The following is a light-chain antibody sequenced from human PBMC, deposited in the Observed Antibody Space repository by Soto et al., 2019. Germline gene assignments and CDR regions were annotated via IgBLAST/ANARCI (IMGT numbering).Light chain of an antibody. J-gene: IGKJ2*01. Sequence: DIVMTQSPDSLAVSLGERATINCKASQSVLYSSDNKNYLAWYQQKPGQPPKLLIHWASSRESGVPVRFSGSGSGTDFTLTISSLRAEDVAVYYCQQYYTPSYTFGQGTKLEIK. CDR2: WAS. V-gene: IGKV4-1*01. CDR3: QQYYTPSYT. CDR1: QSVLYSSDNKNY.